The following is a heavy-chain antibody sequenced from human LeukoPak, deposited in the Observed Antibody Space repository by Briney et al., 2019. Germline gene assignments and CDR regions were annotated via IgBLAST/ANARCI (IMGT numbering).Heavy chain of an antibody. V-gene: IGHV3-66*01. Sequence: GSLRLSCAASGFTVSSNYMSWVRQAPGKGLEWVSVIYSGGSTYYADSVKGRFTISRDNSKNTLYLQMNSLRAEDTAVYYCARGVGIVVVPAAIPHYYGMDVWGQGTTVTVSS. CDR1: GFTVSSNY. CDR3: ARGVGIVVVPAAIPHYYGMDV. CDR2: IYSGGST. J-gene: IGHJ6*02. D-gene: IGHD2-2*02.